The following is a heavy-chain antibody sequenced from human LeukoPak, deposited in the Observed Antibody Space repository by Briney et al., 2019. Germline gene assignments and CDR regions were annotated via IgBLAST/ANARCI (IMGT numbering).Heavy chain of an antibody. V-gene: IGHV4-39*07. D-gene: IGHD5-24*01. Sequence: PSETLSLTCTVSGGSISSSHYSWGWIQQPPGKGLEWIASIYYSGSTNYNPSLKSRVAISVDRSKSQFSLKLSSVTAADTAVYYCAVVKDGYNLLDYWGQGTLVTVSS. CDR3: AVVKDGYNLLDY. CDR2: IYYSGST. CDR1: GGSISSSHYS. J-gene: IGHJ4*02.